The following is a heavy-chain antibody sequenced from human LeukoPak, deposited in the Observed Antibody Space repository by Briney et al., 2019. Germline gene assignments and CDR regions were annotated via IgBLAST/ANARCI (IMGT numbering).Heavy chain of an antibody. J-gene: IGHJ4*02. CDR1: GFTFDDYA. CDR2: ISWNSGSI. V-gene: IGHV3-9*01. D-gene: IGHD3-16*02. Sequence: GGSLRLSCAASGFTFDDYAMHWVRQAPGKGLEWVSGISWNSGSIGYADSVKGRFTISRDNAKNSLYLQMNSLRAEDTAVYYCARGVMITFGGVITPSDYWGQGTLVTVSS. CDR3: ARGVMITFGGVITPSDY.